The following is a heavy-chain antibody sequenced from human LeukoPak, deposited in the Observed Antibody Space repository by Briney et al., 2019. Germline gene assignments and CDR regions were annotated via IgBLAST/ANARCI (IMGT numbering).Heavy chain of an antibody. J-gene: IGHJ3*02. CDR3: AREEDCSGGICYLGNAFDI. Sequence: PSETLSLTCTVSGGSISSSSYYWGWIRQPPGKGLEWIGCIYYSGSTYYNASLKSRVTISVDTSKNQFSLKLSSVTAADTAVYYCAREEDCSGGICYLGNAFDIWGQGTMVTVSS. V-gene: IGHV4-39*07. CDR2: IYYSGST. CDR1: GGSISSSSYY. D-gene: IGHD2-15*01.